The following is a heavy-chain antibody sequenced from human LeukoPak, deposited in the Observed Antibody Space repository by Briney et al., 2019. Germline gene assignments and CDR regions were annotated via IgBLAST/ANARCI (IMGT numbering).Heavy chain of an antibody. CDR3: ARDRGSWFDP. J-gene: IGHJ5*02. V-gene: IGHV1-69*05. Sequence: ASVKVSCKASGGTFSSHAIAWVRQAPGQGPEWMGGIIPISGTANYAQKFQGRVTITTDESTSTAYLELSSLASDDTAVYYCARDRGSWFDPWGQGTLVTVSS. CDR2: IIPISGTA. CDR1: GGTFSSHA. D-gene: IGHD3-10*01.